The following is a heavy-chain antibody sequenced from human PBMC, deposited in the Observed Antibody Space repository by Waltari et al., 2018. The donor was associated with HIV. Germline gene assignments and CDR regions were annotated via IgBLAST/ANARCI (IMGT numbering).Heavy chain of an antibody. CDR3: ARDYGGNSFYYYYAMDV. J-gene: IGHJ6*02. D-gene: IGHD4-17*01. Sequence: EVQLGESGGGLVQQGGSLRRSCAASGFTVTSTHMSWVRQAPGKGLECVSVIYSGGSTYYADSVKGRFTISRDNSKNTLYLQMNSLRAEDTAVYYCARDYGGNSFYYYYAMDVWGQGTTVTVSS. V-gene: IGHV3-66*01. CDR2: IYSGGST. CDR1: GFTVTSTH.